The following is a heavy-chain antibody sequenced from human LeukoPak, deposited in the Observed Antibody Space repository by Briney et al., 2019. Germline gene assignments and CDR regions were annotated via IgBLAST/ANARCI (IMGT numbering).Heavy chain of an antibody. CDR2: IIPIADVA. CDR3: ASERVDGIDTKIRGVVPMDV. CDR1: GGTFSSYA. Sequence: ASVKVSCKASGGTFSSYAISWVRQAPGEGLEWMGRIIPIADVAQYAQKFQGRVAITADTSTSTAFMALSRLGSEDTAVYYCASERVDGIDTKIRGVVPMDVWGQGTTVTVSS. V-gene: IGHV1-69*04. J-gene: IGHJ6*02. D-gene: IGHD3-10*01.